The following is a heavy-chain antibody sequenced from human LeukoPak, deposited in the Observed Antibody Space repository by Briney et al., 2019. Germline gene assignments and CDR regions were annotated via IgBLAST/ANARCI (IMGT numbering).Heavy chain of an antibody. V-gene: IGHV3-7*01. CDR1: GFTFSTYW. J-gene: IGHJ4*02. CDR3: ATRSQAPAN. D-gene: IGHD3-10*01. CDR2: IKEDGSEK. Sequence: GGSLRLSCEASGFTFSTYWMTWVRKAPGKGLEGGANIKEDGSEKDYVASVKGRFTISRDNAKNSLSLQVESLRVEDTAVYYCATRSQAPANWGQGTLVTVSS.